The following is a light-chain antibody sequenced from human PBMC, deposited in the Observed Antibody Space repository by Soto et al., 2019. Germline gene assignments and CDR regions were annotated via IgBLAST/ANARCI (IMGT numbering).Light chain of an antibody. V-gene: IGKV1-9*01. J-gene: IGKJ2*01. CDR1: QAIFSY. CDR3: QQLNSHPRT. Sequence: DILLTQSPIFLSSSVGDRVTISCRASQAIFSYLAWYQQKPGKAPNLLIFGASTLQSGVPSRFSGSGSGTEFTLTISSLQPEDFATYYWQQLNSHPRTFGQGTKLEIK. CDR2: GAS.